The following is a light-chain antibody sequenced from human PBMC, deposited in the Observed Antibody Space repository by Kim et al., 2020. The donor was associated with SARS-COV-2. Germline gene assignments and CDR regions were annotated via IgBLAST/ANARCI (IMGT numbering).Light chain of an antibody. V-gene: IGLV3-1*01. J-gene: IGLJ3*02. CDR3: QVWDSGTAVV. CDR1: KLGDHY. CDR2: QDT. Sequence: VCPGQTASITCSGDKLGDHYACWYQQKPGQSPVLGINQDTKRPPGITERSSGPNSGNTATQSIRGTRVKDEADYSCQVWDSGTAVVFGGGTQLTVL.